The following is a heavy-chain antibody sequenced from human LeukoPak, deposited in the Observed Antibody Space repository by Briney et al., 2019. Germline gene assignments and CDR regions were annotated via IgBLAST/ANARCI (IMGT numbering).Heavy chain of an antibody. D-gene: IGHD3-22*01. CDR2: FDPEKGET. V-gene: IGHV1-24*01. Sequence: GASVKVSCKASGYTFTSYYMHWVRQAPGKGFEWMGRFDPEKGETIYAQKFQGRVTMTEDTSTDTAYMELSSLGSEDTAVYYCATEGYDSSGYYTDYWGQGTLVTVSS. J-gene: IGHJ4*02. CDR1: GYTFTSYY. CDR3: ATEGYDSSGYYTDY.